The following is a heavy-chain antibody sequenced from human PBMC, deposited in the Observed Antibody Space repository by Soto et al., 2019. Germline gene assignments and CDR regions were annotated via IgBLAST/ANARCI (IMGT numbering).Heavy chain of an antibody. J-gene: IGHJ3*02. Sequence: SGGSLILSCAASGFNFGPFLMHWVRQAPGKGLVWVSHINSDGSTIVYADSVKGRFTISRDNAKSTLFLQMNSLRVEDTGVYYCARDRGNPDSFNIWGQGTMVTVSS. CDR3: ARDRGNPDSFNI. CDR1: GFNFGPFL. V-gene: IGHV3-74*01. CDR2: INSDGSTI.